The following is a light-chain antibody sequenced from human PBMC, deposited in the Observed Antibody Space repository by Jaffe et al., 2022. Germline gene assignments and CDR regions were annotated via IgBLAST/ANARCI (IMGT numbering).Light chain of an antibody. CDR2: GAS. V-gene: IGKV3-20*01. CDR3: QQYGSSLFFT. CDR1: QSVSSSY. J-gene: IGKJ4*01. Sequence: EIVLTQSPGTLSLSPGERATLSCRASQSVSSSYLAWYQQKPGQAPRLLIYGASSRATGIPDRFSGSGSGTDFTLTISRLEPEDFAVYYCQQYGSSLFFTFGGGTKVEIK.